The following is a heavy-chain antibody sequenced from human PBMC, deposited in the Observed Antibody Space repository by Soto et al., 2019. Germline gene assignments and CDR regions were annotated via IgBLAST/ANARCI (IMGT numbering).Heavy chain of an antibody. Sequence: SSETLSLTCTVSGGSIKIDHYHWTWIRQTPGKGLEWIGYIHYTGSISYNPSLQSRLTIAVDTSKNQFSLKLTSVTAADTAVYFCAREDDGGDRDYYGLDVWGQGTTVTVSS. D-gene: IGHD2-21*02. J-gene: IGHJ6*02. CDR1: GGSIKIDHYH. CDR3: AREDDGGDRDYYGLDV. V-gene: IGHV4-30-4*01. CDR2: IHYTGSI.